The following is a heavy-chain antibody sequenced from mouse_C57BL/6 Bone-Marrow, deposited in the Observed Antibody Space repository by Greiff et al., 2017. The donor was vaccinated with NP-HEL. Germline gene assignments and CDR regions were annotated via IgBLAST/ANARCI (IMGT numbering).Heavy chain of an antibody. Sequence: EVKLMESGGGLVQSGRSLRLSCATSGFTFSDFYMEWVRQAPGKGLEWIAASRNKANDYTTEYSASVKGRFIVSRDTSQSILYLQMNALRAEDTAMYYCARDPPYTTVGAEDWYFDVWGTGTTVTVSS. CDR1: GFTFSDFY. V-gene: IGHV7-1*01. CDR3: ARDPPYTTVGAEDWYFDV. CDR2: SRNKANDYTT. J-gene: IGHJ1*03. D-gene: IGHD1-1*01.